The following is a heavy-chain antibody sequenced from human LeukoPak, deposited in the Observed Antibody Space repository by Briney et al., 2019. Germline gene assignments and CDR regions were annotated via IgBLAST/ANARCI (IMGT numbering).Heavy chain of an antibody. J-gene: IGHJ3*02. D-gene: IGHD5-24*01. CDR2: IYHSGST. V-gene: IGHV4-38-2*02. Sequence: SETLSLTCTVSGYSISSGYYWGWIRQPPGKGLEWIGGIYHSGSTYYNPSLKSRVTISVDRSKNQFSLKLSSVTAADTAVYYCARVVPELEMATILYVAFDIWGQGTMVTVSS. CDR3: ARVVPELEMATILYVAFDI. CDR1: GYSISSGYY.